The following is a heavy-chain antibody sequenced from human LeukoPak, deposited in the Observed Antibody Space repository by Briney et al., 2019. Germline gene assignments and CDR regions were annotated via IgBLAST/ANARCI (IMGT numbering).Heavy chain of an antibody. Sequence: SVKVXXXXXXXTFSSYAISWVRQAPGQGLEWMGGIIPIFGTANYAQKFQGRVTITADESTSTAYMELSSLRSEDTAVYYCARGYYYDSSGQGFDIWGQGTMVTVSS. CDR1: XXTFSSYA. V-gene: IGHV1-69*01. CDR2: IIPIFGTA. J-gene: IGHJ3*02. CDR3: ARGYYYDSSGQGFDI. D-gene: IGHD3-22*01.